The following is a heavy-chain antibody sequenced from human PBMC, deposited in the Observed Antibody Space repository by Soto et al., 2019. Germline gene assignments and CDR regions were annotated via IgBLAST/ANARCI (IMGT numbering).Heavy chain of an antibody. CDR1: GYSFTSYW. J-gene: IGHJ6*02. D-gene: IGHD2-21*02. V-gene: IGHV5-10-1*01. Sequence: GESLKISCKGSGYSFTSYWISWVRQMPGKGLEWMGRIDPSDSYTNYSPSFQGHVTISADKSISTAYLQWSSLKASDTAMYYCARITVVTPAYYYYGMDVWGQGTTVTVS. CDR2: IDPSDSYT. CDR3: ARITVVTPAYYYYGMDV.